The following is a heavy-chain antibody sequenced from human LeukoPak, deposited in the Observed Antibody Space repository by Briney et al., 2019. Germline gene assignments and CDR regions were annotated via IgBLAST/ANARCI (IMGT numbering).Heavy chain of an antibody. Sequence: PGGSLRLSCAASGFTFSSYAMSWVRQAPGKGLEWVSAISGSRGSTYYADSVKGRFTISRDNSKNTLYLQMNSLRAEDTAVYYCAKVDHYDSSGRRPFDYWGQGTLVTVSS. CDR2: ISGSRGST. D-gene: IGHD3-22*01. CDR3: AKVDHYDSSGRRPFDY. CDR1: GFTFSSYA. V-gene: IGHV3-23*01. J-gene: IGHJ4*02.